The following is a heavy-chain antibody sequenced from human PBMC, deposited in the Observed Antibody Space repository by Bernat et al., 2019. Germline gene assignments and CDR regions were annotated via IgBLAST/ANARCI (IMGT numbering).Heavy chain of an antibody. J-gene: IGHJ4*02. CDR3: AKLSQYCTGGVCYTGGIDY. CDR2: ISGSGGST. V-gene: IGHV3-23*01. Sequence: EVQLLESGGGLVQPGGSLRLSCAASGFTFSSYAMSWVRQAPGKGLEWVSAISGSGGSTYYADSVKGRFTISRDNSKNTLYLQMNSLRAEDTAVYYCAKLSQYCTGGVCYTGGIDYWGQGTLVTVSS. D-gene: IGHD2-8*02. CDR1: GFTFSSYA.